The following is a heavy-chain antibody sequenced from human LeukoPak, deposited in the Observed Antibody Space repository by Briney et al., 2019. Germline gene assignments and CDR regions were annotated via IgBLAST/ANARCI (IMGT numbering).Heavy chain of an antibody. CDR3: ARHSSSWSPNPDY. D-gene: IGHD6-13*01. J-gene: IGHJ4*02. V-gene: IGHV4-39*01. CDR1: GGSISSSSYY. Sequence: SETLSLTCTVSGGSISSSSYYWGWIRQPPGKGLEWIGTVYYSGSTYYIPSLRGRLTISLDTSKNQFSLRLNSVTAADTAVYYCARHSSSWSPNPDYWGQGTLVTVSS. CDR2: VYYSGST.